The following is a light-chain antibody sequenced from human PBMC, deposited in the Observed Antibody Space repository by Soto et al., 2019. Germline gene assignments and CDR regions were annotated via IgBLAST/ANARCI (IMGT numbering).Light chain of an antibody. CDR3: QQYGGSPRT. Sequence: EIVMTQSPGTLSVSPGERATLSCRTSQSVSNYLAWYQQKPGQAPRLLISGASSRAADIPDRFSGSGSGTDFTLTINRLEPEDFAVYYCQQYGGSPRTFGQGTKVDI. V-gene: IGKV3-20*01. J-gene: IGKJ1*01. CDR2: GAS. CDR1: QSVSNY.